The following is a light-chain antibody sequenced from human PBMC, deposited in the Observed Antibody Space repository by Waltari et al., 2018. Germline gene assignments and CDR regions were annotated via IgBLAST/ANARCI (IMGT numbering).Light chain of an antibody. CDR3: QQSNTFPLT. CDR2: WAS. J-gene: IGKJ4*01. Sequence: IVMTQSPDSLAVSLGERATINCKSSQRVLYSSNNKNYLAWYQQRPGQPPKLLIYWASTRESGVPDRFSGSGSGTDFTLTISSLQAEDFATYYCQQSNTFPLTFGGGTKVEIK. CDR1: QRVLYSSNNKNY. V-gene: IGKV4-1*01.